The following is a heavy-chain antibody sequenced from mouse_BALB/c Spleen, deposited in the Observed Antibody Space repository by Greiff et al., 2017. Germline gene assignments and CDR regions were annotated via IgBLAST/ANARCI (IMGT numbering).Heavy chain of an antibody. CDR1: GFTFSDYY. CDR2: ISDGGSYT. J-gene: IGHJ4*01. D-gene: IGHD6-2*01. CDR3: ARWILLPSEAMDY. V-gene: IGHV5-4*02. Sequence: EVQLVESGGGLVKPGGSLKLSCAASGFTFSDYYMYWVRQTPEKRLEWVATISDGGSYTYYPDSVKGRFTISRDNAKNNLYLQMTSLRSEDTAMYYCARWILLPSEAMDYWGQGTSVTVSS.